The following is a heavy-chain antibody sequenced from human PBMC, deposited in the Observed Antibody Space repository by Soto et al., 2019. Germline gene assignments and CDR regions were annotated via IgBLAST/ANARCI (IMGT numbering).Heavy chain of an antibody. D-gene: IGHD3-16*01. CDR1: GFTFSSYG. Sequence: QVQLVESGGGVVQPGRSLRLSCAASGFTFSSYGMHWVRQAPGKGLEWVAVIWYDGSNKYYADSVKGRFTISRDNSKNTQYLQMISLRAEDTAVYYCARSYGGSRGWFDPWGQGTLVTVSS. J-gene: IGHJ5*02. V-gene: IGHV3-33*01. CDR3: ARSYGGSRGWFDP. CDR2: IWYDGSNK.